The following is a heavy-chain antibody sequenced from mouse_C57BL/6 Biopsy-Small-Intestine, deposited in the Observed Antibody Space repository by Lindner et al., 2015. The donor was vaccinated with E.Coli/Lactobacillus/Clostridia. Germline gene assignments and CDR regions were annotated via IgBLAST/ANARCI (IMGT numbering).Heavy chain of an antibody. D-gene: IGHD1-1*01. J-gene: IGHJ2*01. Sequence: VQLQESGGDLVKPGGSLKLSCAASGFTFRTYGMSWIRQTPDKRLEWVATISTSGTYTFYPDSVKGRFTISRDDAENTLFLQMTSLKSEDTAMYYCAREGNYYISSLFDYWGQGTTLTVSS. CDR3: AREGNYYISSLFDY. CDR1: GFTFRTYG. V-gene: IGHV5-6*01. CDR2: ISTSGTYT.